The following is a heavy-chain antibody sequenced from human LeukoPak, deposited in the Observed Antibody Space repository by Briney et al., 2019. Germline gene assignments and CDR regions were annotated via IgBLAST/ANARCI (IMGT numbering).Heavy chain of an antibody. Sequence: GGSLRLSCVVSGITLSNYGMSWVRQAPGKGLEWVSGISERGGSTNYADSVKGRFIISRDTSKNTVYLQMNSLRVEDTAVYSCAKRGIVIRAVIIIGFHKEAYYFDYWGQGILVTVSS. CDR1: GITLSNYG. CDR2: ISERGGST. J-gene: IGHJ4*02. D-gene: IGHD3-10*01. V-gene: IGHV3-23*01. CDR3: AKRGIVIRAVIIIGFHKEAYYFDY.